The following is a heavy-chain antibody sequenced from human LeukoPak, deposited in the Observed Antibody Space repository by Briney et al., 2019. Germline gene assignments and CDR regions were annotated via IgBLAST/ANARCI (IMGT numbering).Heavy chain of an antibody. Sequence: TGGSLRLSCAASGFTFDDYGMSWVRQAPGKGLEWGSGINWNGGSTGYADSVKGRFTISRDNAKNSLYLQMNSLSAADTALHHCARSRPAAAGRSTDFYYYGMDVWGQGTTVTVSS. J-gene: IGHJ6*02. CDR3: ARSRPAAAGRSTDFYYYGMDV. D-gene: IGHD6-13*01. V-gene: IGHV3-20*01. CDR2: INWNGGST. CDR1: GFTFDDYG.